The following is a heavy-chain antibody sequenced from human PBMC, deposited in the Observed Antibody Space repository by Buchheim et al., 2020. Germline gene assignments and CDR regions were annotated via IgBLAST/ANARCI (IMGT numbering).Heavy chain of an antibody. CDR2: IYYSGTT. Sequence: QVQLQESGPGLVKPSETLSLTCTVSGDSISSYYWSWIRQPPGKGLEWIGYIYYSGTTNYNPSLKSRVTIQADTYKKQFSLKLGSVTAADTAVYYCARRDGSAAMGPYYYYGMDVWGQGTT. V-gene: IGHV4-59*01. CDR3: ARRDGSAAMGPYYYYGMDV. J-gene: IGHJ6*02. CDR1: GDSISSYY. D-gene: IGHD5-18*01.